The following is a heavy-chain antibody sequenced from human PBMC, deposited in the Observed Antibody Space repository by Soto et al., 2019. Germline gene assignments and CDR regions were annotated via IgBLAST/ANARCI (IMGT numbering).Heavy chain of an antibody. Sequence: QVQLVQSGAEVKKPGSSVKVSCKASGGTFSSYAISWVRQAPGQGLEWMGGLIPIFGRADYAQKFQGRVTITAAEATSTAYMELSSLRSEDTAVYYCASMLDHYYFDYWGQGALVTVAS. D-gene: IGHD1-1*01. J-gene: IGHJ4*02. CDR2: LIPIFGRA. CDR3: ASMLDHYYFDY. CDR1: GGTFSSYA. V-gene: IGHV1-69*12.